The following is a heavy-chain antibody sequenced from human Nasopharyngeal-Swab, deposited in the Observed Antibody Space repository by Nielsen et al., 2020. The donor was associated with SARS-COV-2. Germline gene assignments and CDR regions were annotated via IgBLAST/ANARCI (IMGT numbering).Heavy chain of an antibody. CDR2: IYSGGST. J-gene: IGHJ6*02. Sequence: GESLKISCAASGFTVSSNYMSWVRQAPGKGLEWVSVIYSGGSTYYADSVKGRFTISRDNSKNTLYLQMNSLRVEDTAVYYCARDRDYYYYGMDVWGQGTTVTVSS. D-gene: IGHD3-10*01. CDR1: GFTVSSNY. V-gene: IGHV3-53*01. CDR3: ARDRDYYYYGMDV.